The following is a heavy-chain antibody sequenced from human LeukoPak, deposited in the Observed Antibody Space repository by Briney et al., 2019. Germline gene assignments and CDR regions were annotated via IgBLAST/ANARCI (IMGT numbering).Heavy chain of an antibody. CDR2: IIPILGIA. D-gene: IGHD5-24*01. J-gene: IGHJ4*02. V-gene: IGHV1-69*04. Sequence: SVKVSCKSSGGTFSSYAIIWVRQAPGQGLEWMGRIIPILGIANYAQKFQGRVTITAGKSTSTAYMELSSLRSEDTAVYYCARDLKGMATTTGPDYWGQGTLVTVSS. CDR1: GGTFSSYA. CDR3: ARDLKGMATTTGPDY.